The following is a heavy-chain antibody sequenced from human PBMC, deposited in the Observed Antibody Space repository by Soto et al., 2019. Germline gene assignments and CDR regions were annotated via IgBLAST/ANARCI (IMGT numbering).Heavy chain of an antibody. CDR2: ISGSGGST. CDR3: ARVEWLLEY. J-gene: IGHJ4*02. V-gene: IGHV3-23*01. Sequence: GGSLRLSCAASVFTFSSYAMSLVRQAPGKGLEWVSAISGSGGSTYYADSVKGRFTISRYKSKNTLYLQMNSLRAEDTAVYYCARVEWLLEYWGQGTMVTVSS. CDR1: VFTFSSYA. D-gene: IGHD6-19*01.